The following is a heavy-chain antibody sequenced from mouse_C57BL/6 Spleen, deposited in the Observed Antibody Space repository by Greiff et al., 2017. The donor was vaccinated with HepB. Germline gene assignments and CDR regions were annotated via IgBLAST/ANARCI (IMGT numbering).Heavy chain of an antibody. CDR3: ARPGYGNYKEGFAY. Sequence: EVHLVESGGDLVKPGGSLKLSCAASGFTFSSYGMSWVRQTPDKRLEWVATISSGGSYTYYPDSVKGRFTISRDNAKNTLYLQMSSLKSEDTAMYYCARPGYGNYKEGFAYWGQGTLVTVSA. CDR2: ISSGGSYT. J-gene: IGHJ3*01. V-gene: IGHV5-6*01. CDR1: GFTFSSYG. D-gene: IGHD2-1*01.